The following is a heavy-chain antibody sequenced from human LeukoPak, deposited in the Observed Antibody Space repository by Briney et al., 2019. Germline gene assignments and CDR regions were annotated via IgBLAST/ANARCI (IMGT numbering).Heavy chain of an antibody. CDR1: GGSISSYY. J-gene: IGHJ6*02. CDR2: IYYSGST. D-gene: IGHD3-10*01. V-gene: IGHV4-59*06. CDR3: ARVPYDYYGSGRYYYYGMDV. Sequence: PSETLSLTCTVSGGSISSYYWSWIRQPPGKGLEWIGYIYYSGSTYYNPSLKSRVTISVDTSKNQFSLKLSSVTAADTAVYYCARVPYDYYGSGRYYYYGMDVWGQGTTVTVSS.